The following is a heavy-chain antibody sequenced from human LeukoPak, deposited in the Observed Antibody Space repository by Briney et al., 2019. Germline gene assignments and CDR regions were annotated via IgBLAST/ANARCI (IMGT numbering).Heavy chain of an antibody. CDR1: GFIFNDYA. Sequence: PGGSLRLSCAASGFIFNDYAMSWVRQVPGKGLECVSVISASGGKTYYADSAKGRFTISRDTSKTTISLQMNSLRVEDSAVYYCAKWTRTTLFRGDRARFDSWGQGTLVTVSS. CDR2: ISASGGKT. J-gene: IGHJ4*02. D-gene: IGHD3-10*01. V-gene: IGHV3-23*01. CDR3: AKWTRTTLFRGDRARFDS.